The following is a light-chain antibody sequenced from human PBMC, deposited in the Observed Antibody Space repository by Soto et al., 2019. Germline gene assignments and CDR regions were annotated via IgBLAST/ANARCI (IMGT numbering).Light chain of an antibody. CDR2: GAS. CDR1: QGFSNS. V-gene: IGKV1-27*01. Sequence: DIQMTQSPSSLTAPVGDIVTISCRASQGFSNSLAWYQQKPGKVPTLLIYGASILQAGVQSRFSGSGSGTEFTLTISSLQPEDVATYYCQTYDSAPLTFGGGTKVEIK. J-gene: IGKJ4*01. CDR3: QTYDSAPLT.